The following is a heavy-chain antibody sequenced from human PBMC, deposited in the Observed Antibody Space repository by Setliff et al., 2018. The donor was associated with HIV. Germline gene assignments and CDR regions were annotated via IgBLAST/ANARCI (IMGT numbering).Heavy chain of an antibody. CDR2: VIPVFGTG. CDR1: GGTFSDYA. Sequence: GASVKVSCKVSGGTFSDYAVTWVRQAPGQGLEWMGGVIPVFGTGNYEQKFQGRVTITTDESTRTAYMELRSLRSEDTAVYYCARVPSPFVQEGYFDDWGQGTLVTVSS. V-gene: IGHV1-69*05. CDR3: ARVPSPFVQEGYFDD. D-gene: IGHD3-3*01. J-gene: IGHJ4*01.